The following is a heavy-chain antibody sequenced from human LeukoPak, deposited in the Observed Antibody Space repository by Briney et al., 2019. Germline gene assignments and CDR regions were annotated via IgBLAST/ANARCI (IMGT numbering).Heavy chain of an antibody. CDR3: ARGSLGYDSSGHDAFDI. Sequence: ASVKVSCKASGYTFTCYYMHWVRQAPGQGLEWMGWINPNSGGTNYAQKFQGRVTMTRDTSISTAYMELSRLRSDDTAVYYCARGSLGYDSSGHDAFDIWGQGTMVTVSS. V-gene: IGHV1-2*02. J-gene: IGHJ3*02. CDR2: INPNSGGT. D-gene: IGHD3-22*01. CDR1: GYTFTCYY.